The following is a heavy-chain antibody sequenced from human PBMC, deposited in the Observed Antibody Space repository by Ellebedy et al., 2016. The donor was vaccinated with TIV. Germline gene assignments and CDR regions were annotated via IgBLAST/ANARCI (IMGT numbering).Heavy chain of an antibody. CDR1: GGTFSSYG. V-gene: IGHV1-69*13. CDR2: IIPVFGTT. D-gene: IGHD3-9*01. J-gene: IGHJ6*02. CDR3: ARSVAPYFDWLSGDFYYYGMDD. Sequence: AASVKVSCKASGGTFSSYGISWVRQAPGQGLEWMGGIIPVFGTTNYAQKFQGRVTIHADESTSTAYMELGGVRSEDTAVYYCARSVAPYFDWLSGDFYYYGMDDWGQGTTVTVSS.